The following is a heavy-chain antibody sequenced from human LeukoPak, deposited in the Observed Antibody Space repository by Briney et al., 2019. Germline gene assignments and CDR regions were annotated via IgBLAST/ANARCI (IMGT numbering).Heavy chain of an antibody. CDR1: GFTFSNAW. J-gene: IGHJ4*02. CDR2: IKSKTDGGTT. V-gene: IGHV3-15*01. D-gene: IGHD3-22*01. Sequence: GGSLRLSCAASGFTFSNAWMSWVRQAPGKGLEWVGRIKSKTDGGTTDYTAPVKGRFTTSRDDSKNTLYLRMNSLKTEDTAVYYCTTDQYSGTMTFDFWGQGTLVTVSS. CDR3: TTDQYSGTMTFDF.